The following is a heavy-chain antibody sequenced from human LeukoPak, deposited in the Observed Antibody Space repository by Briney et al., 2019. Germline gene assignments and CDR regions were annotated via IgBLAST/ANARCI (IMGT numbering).Heavy chain of an antibody. CDR1: GGSFSGYY. CDR3: ARGRTPEYFDY. CDR2: INHSGST. D-gene: IGHD1-14*01. V-gene: IGHV4-34*01. J-gene: IGHJ4*02. Sequence: SGTLSLTCAVYGGSFSGYYWSWIRQPPGKGLEWIGEINHSGSTNYNPSLKSRVTISVDTSKNQFSLKLSSVTAADTAVYYCARGRTPEYFDYWGQGTLVTVSS.